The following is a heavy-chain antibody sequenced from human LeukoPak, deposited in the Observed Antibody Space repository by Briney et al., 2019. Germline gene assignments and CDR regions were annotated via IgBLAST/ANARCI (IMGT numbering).Heavy chain of an antibody. CDR3: ARGERPRGAFDI. J-gene: IGHJ3*02. D-gene: IGHD3-16*01. Sequence: TGGSLRLXCAASGFTFSSYEMNWGRQAPGKGLEWVSYISSSGSTIYYADSVKGRFTISRDNAKNSLYLQMNSLRAEDTAVYYCARGERPRGAFDIWGQGTMVTVSS. V-gene: IGHV3-48*03. CDR2: ISSSGSTI. CDR1: GFTFSSYE.